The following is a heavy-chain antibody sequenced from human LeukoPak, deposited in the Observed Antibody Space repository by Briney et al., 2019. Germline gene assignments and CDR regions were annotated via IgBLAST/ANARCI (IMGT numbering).Heavy chain of an antibody. D-gene: IGHD6-13*01. CDR3: ARVAGAAAGTPHFDY. J-gene: IGHJ4*02. CDR1: GGSISSSGFW. Sequence: SETLSLTCTVSGGSISSSGFWWGWIRQPPGKGLEWIGYIYHSGSTYYNPSLKSRVTISVDRSKNQFSLKLSSVTAADTAVYYCARVAGAAAGTPHFDYWGQGTLVTVSS. CDR2: IYHSGST. V-gene: IGHV4-39*07.